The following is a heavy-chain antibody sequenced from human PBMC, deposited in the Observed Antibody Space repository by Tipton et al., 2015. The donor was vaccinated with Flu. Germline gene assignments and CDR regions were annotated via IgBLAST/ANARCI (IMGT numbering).Heavy chain of an antibody. CDR2: IKQDGSVK. CDR3: ARRLGGGDCY. J-gene: IGHJ4*02. D-gene: IGHD2-21*01. CDR1: GFTFSNYW. V-gene: IGHV3-7*03. Sequence: SLRLSCAASGFTFSNYWMHWVRQAPGKGLEWVANIKQDGSVKYYVDSVKGRFTISRDNAKNSLYLQMNSLRAEDTAVYYCARRLGGGDCYWGQGTLVTVSS.